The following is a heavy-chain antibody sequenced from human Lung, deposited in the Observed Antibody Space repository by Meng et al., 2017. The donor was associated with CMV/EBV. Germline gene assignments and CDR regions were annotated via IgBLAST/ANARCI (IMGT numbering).Heavy chain of an antibody. J-gene: IGHJ4*02. CDR3: ARVGQWLPIDY. V-gene: IGHV4-4*02. CDR2: IYHSGST. CDR1: GGSISSSNW. Sequence: QWRLEEWGPGLVAPSGTPSLAFAVSGGSISSSNWWSWVRQPPGKGLEWIGEIYHSGSTNYNPSLKSRVTISVDKSKNQFSLNLSSVTAADTAVYYCARVGQWLPIDYWGQGTLVTVSS. D-gene: IGHD6-19*01.